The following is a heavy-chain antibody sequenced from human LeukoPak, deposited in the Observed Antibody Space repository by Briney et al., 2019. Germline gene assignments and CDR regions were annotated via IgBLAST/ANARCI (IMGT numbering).Heavy chain of an antibody. CDR3: SRDYHH. D-gene: IGHD3-16*02. J-gene: IGHJ5*02. CDR1: GVTFTRSD. CDR2: IGTSGDT. Sequence: GESLRLACVASGVTFTRSDMHWVRQPRGKGLEWVSSIGTSGDTYYADSVKGGFTISRDNAKSSFSLQMNSIRHGATPAYYCSRDYHHWRQGILVRVPS. V-gene: IGHV3-13*01.